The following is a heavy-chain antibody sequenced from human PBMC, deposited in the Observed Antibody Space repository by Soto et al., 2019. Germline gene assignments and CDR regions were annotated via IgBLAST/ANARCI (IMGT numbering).Heavy chain of an antibody. D-gene: IGHD6-19*01. V-gene: IGHV1-69*01. CDR3: ARGEERGIAVACHDAFDI. CDR1: GGTFSSYA. CDR2: IIPIFGTA. Sequence: QVQLVQSGAEVKKPGSSVKVSCKASGGTFSSYAISWVRQAPGQGLEWMGGIIPIFGTANYAQKFQGRVTITADESTSTAYMELSSLRSDDTAVYYCARGEERGIAVACHDAFDIWGQGTMVTVSS. J-gene: IGHJ3*02.